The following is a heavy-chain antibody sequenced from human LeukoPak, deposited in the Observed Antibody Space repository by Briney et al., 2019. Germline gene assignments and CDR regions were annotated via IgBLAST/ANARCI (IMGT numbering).Heavy chain of an antibody. CDR1: GGSIRNYY. V-gene: IGHV4-59*01. Sequence: PSETLSLTCTVSGGSIRNYYWSWIRQPPGKGLEWIGHIYYSGSTNYNPSLKSRVTISVDTSKNQFSLKLSSVTAADTAVYYCARGHYDFWSGYGSNWFDPWGQGTLVTVSS. CDR3: ARGHYDFWSGYGSNWFDP. J-gene: IGHJ5*02. D-gene: IGHD3-3*01. CDR2: IYYSGST.